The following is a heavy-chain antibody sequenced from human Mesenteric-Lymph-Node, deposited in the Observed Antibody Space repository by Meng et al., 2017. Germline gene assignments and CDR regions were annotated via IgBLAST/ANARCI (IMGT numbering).Heavy chain of an antibody. J-gene: IGHJ4*02. V-gene: IGHV3-33*08. D-gene: IGHD5-18*01. Sequence: GESLKISCAASGFTFSSYAMHWVRQAPGKGLEWVAVIWYDGSNKYYADSVKGRFTISRDNSKNTLYLQMNSLRAEDTAVYYCARCELYSYYFDYWGQGTLVTVSS. CDR2: IWYDGSNK. CDR3: ARCELYSYYFDY. CDR1: GFTFSSYA.